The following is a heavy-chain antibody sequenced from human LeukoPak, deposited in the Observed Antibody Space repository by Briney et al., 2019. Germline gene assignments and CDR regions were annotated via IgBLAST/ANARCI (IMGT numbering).Heavy chain of an antibody. J-gene: IGHJ5*02. CDR2: IYSSGST. CDR1: GGSVSSGNYY. CDR3: ARGVPTAPARWFDP. V-gene: IGHV4-61*01. D-gene: IGHD2-21*02. Sequence: SETLSLTCIVSGGSVSSGNYYWSWIRQPPGKGPEWIGYIYSSGSTNYNPSLKSRVTISVDTSKNQFSLMVSSVTAADTALYYCARGVPTAPARWFDPWGQGTLVTVSS.